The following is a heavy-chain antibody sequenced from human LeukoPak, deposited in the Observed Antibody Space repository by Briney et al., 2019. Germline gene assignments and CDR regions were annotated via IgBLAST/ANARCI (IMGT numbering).Heavy chain of an antibody. CDR3: ARGGCSGGSCAYYYYYMDV. J-gene: IGHJ6*03. V-gene: IGHV1-2*02. Sequence: ASVKVSCKASGYTFIGYYMHWVRQAPGQGLEWMGWINPNSGGTNYAQKFQGRVTMTRDTSISTAYMELSRLRSDDTAVYYCARGGCSGGSCAYYYYYMDVWGKGTTVTVSS. D-gene: IGHD2-15*01. CDR1: GYTFIGYY. CDR2: INPNSGGT.